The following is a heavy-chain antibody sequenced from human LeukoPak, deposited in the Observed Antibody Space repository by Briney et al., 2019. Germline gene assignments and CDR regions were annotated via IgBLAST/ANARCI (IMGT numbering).Heavy chain of an antibody. CDR2: ISYDGSNK. Sequence: GGSLRLSCAASGFTFSSYPMHWVRQAPGKGLEWVAVISYDGSNKYYADSVKGRFTISRDNSKNTLYVQMNSLRAEDTAVYYCARGSYDFWSGYYHWGQGTLVTVSS. CDR3: ARGSYDFWSGYYH. V-gene: IGHV3-30-3*01. D-gene: IGHD3-3*01. CDR1: GFTFSSYP. J-gene: IGHJ5*02.